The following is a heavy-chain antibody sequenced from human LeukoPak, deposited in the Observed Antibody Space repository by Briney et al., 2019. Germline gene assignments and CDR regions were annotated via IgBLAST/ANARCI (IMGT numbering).Heavy chain of an antibody. V-gene: IGHV4-34*01. D-gene: IGHD1-26*01. CDR3: VRGNSGSYWGDSDYYMDV. Sequence: SETLSLTCAVHGGTFNAYYWSWVRQSPGKGLQWIGECNHRGSAHYSPSLKSRVTISIDTSRSQVSLTLGSVTAADTAVYFCVRGNSGSYWGDSDYYMDVWGKGTTVTVSS. J-gene: IGHJ6*03. CDR1: GGTFNAYY. CDR2: CNHRGSA.